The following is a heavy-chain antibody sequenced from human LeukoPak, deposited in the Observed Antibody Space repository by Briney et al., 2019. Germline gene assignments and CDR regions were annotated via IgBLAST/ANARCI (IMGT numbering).Heavy chain of an antibody. CDR3: ARETHDALDL. Sequence: GTSLTLSCTASGFTISGDAMHWVRQAPGKGLQWVADISFDGTNKNYADSVKGRFTISRDNSKNTLFLQMNSLTTDDTALFYCARETHDALDLWGPGTLVTVSS. CDR2: ISFDGTNK. CDR1: GFTISGDA. J-gene: IGHJ3*01. V-gene: IGHV3-30*04.